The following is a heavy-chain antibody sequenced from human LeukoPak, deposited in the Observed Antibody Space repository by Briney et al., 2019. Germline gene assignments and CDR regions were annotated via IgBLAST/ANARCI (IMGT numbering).Heavy chain of an antibody. V-gene: IGHV3-7*01. CDR1: GFTFSSHW. J-gene: IGHJ4*02. Sequence: PGGSLRLSCAASGFTFSSHWMSWVRQAPGKGLEWVANIKQDGSEKYYVDSVKGRFTISRDNAKNSLYLQMNSLRAEDTAVYYCARESGGYSYGTYYFDYWGQGTLVTVSS. CDR2: IKQDGSEK. D-gene: IGHD5-18*01. CDR3: ARESGGYSYGTYYFDY.